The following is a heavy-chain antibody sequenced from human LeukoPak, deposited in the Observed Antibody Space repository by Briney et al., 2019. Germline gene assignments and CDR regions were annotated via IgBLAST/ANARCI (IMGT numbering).Heavy chain of an antibody. V-gene: IGHV3-48*01. CDR3: ARPECSGGSCYSLS. D-gene: IGHD2-15*01. CDR1: GFTFSSYS. J-gene: IGHJ4*02. Sequence: PGGSMRLSCAASGFTFSSYSMNWVRQAPGKGLEWVSYIISSSSTIYYADSVKGRFTISRDNAKNSLYLQMNSLRAEDTAVYYCARPECSGGSCYSLSWGQGTLVTVSS. CDR2: IISSSSTI.